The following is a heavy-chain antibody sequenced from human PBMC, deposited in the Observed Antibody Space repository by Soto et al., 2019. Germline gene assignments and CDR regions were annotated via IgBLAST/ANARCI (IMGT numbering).Heavy chain of an antibody. CDR2: IYHSGST. J-gene: IGHJ4*02. Sequence: SETLSLTCAVSGGSISSGGYSWSWIRQPPGKGLEWIGYIYHSGSTYYNPSLKSRVTISVDRSKNQFSLKLSSVTAADTAVYYCARLFSSSWIVDYWGQGTLVTVSS. D-gene: IGHD6-13*01. CDR1: GGSISSGGYS. CDR3: ARLFSSSWIVDY. V-gene: IGHV4-30-2*01.